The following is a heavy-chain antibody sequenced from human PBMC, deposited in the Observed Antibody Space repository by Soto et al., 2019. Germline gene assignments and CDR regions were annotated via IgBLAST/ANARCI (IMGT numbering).Heavy chain of an antibody. V-gene: IGHV3-23*01. CDR3: ATGPVVVVAATHWFDP. D-gene: IGHD2-15*01. J-gene: IGHJ5*02. CDR2: ISGSGANT. CDR1: GFTFSSNA. Sequence: GGSLRLSCAASGFTFSSNAMTWVRQAPGKGLEWVSGISGSGANTYYAEYVKGRFTISRDNSKNTLYLQMNSLRAEDTAVYYCATGPVVVVAATHWFDPWGQGTLVTVSS.